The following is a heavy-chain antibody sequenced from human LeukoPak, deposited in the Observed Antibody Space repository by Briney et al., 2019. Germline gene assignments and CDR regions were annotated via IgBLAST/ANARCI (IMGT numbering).Heavy chain of an antibody. CDR1: GGSISSYY. Sequence: SETLSLTCTVSGGSISSYYWSWIRQPAGKGLESIGHISTSGSTNYNPSLKSRVTMSVDTSKNQFSLKLTSVTAADTAVYYCARGGVLLGLDYWGQGTLVTVSS. CDR2: ISTSGST. V-gene: IGHV4-4*07. CDR3: ARGGVLLGLDY. J-gene: IGHJ4*02. D-gene: IGHD2-8*02.